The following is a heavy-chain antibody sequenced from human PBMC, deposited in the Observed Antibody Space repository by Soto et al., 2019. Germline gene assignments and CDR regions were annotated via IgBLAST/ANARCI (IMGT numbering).Heavy chain of an antibody. J-gene: IGHJ4*02. CDR2: IYWDDDE. V-gene: IGHV2-5*02. Sequence: SGPTLVNPTQTLTLTCTFSGFSLTTDGVGVGWVRQPPGEALEWLALIYWDDDERYNPSLKTRLTITKDTSKNRVVLIMTNMDPVDSATYYCARSRKFITEDAQVGDFDYWGQGNLVTVSS. CDR3: ARSRKFITEDAQVGDFDY. D-gene: IGHD3-10*01. CDR1: GFSLTTDGVG.